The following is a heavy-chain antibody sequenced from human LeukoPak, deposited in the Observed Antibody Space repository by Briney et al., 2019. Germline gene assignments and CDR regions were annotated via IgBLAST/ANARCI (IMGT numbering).Heavy chain of an antibody. Sequence: SETLSLTCAVYGGSLNDYYWIWIRQPPGKGLEWIGEINHSGSTNYNPSLKSRVTISVDTSKNQFSLKLSSVTAADTAVYYCARGPGIAAAGNFDYWGQGTLVTVSS. J-gene: IGHJ4*02. D-gene: IGHD6-13*01. V-gene: IGHV4-34*01. CDR1: GGSLNDYY. CDR3: ARGPGIAAAGNFDY. CDR2: INHSGST.